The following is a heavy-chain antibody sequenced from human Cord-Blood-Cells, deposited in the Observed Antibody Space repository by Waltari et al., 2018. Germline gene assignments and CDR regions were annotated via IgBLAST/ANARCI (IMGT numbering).Heavy chain of an antibody. Sequence: EVQLVESGGGRVKPGGSLRLSCAASGFTFSSYSMNWVRQAPGMGLEGVSSISSRSSYIYYADSMKGRFTISRDNAKNSLYLQMNSLRAEDTAVYYCARNDDFWSGYDYWGQGTLVTVSS. CDR1: GFTFSSYS. CDR3: ARNDDFWSGYDY. D-gene: IGHD3-3*01. J-gene: IGHJ4*02. CDR2: ISSRSSYI. V-gene: IGHV3-21*01.